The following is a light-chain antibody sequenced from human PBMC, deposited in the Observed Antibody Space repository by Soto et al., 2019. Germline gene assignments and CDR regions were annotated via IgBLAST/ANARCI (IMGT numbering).Light chain of an antibody. V-gene: IGLV4-69*01. Sequence: QLVLIQSPSAPAYLGASVKLTCTLSSGHSRYAIAWHQQQPENGPRYLMKLNSDGSHSKGVAIPDRFSGSSSGAERYLTNSRHQSEDAADYYCQTWGTGLLFGGGTKLTVL. CDR1: SGHSRYA. J-gene: IGLJ2*01. CDR2: LNSDGSH. CDR3: QTWGTGLL.